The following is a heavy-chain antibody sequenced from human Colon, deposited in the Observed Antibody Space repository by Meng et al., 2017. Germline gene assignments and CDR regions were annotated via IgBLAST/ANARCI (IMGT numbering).Heavy chain of an antibody. V-gene: IGHV4-30-4*01. D-gene: IGHD4-17*01. CDR2: IYYSGST. CDR1: GGSISSGDYY. Sequence: QVQLQEPVPGLVQPSQTLSLTCTVSGGSISSGDYYWSWIRQPPGKGLEWIGYIYYSGSTYSNASLKSRVTISIDRSKNQFSLKLSSVTAADTAVYYCARDRKHYGERGWFDPWGQGTLVTVSS. J-gene: IGHJ5*02. CDR3: ARDRKHYGERGWFDP.